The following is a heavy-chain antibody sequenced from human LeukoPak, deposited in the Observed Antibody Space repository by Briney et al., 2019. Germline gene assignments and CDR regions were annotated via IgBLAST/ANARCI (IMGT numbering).Heavy chain of an antibody. CDR2: ISPGDSKT. J-gene: IGHJ4*02. V-gene: IGHV5-51*01. Sequence: EASVKVSCKCSGYSFTSYWIGWVRQMPGKGLEWMGIISPGDSKTIYGPSFQGQVTISADKSISTAYLQWSSLKASGTAMYYCARLRGSGYDRFDYWGQGTLVTVSS. D-gene: IGHD5-12*01. CDR3: ARLRGSGYDRFDY. CDR1: GYSFTSYW.